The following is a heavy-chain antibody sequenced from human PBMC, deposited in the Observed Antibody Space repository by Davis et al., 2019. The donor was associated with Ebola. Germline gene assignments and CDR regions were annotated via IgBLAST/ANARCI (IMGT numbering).Heavy chain of an antibody. V-gene: IGHV5-10-1*01. J-gene: IGHJ4*02. CDR3: ARQGHGWFFDY. CDR1: GYSFTNYW. Sequence: GESLKISCKVSGYSFTNYWITWVRQMPGKGLEWMGRIDPTDSETNYSPSFHGHVTFSIDKSINTAYLQLTSLKASDTATYFCARQGHGWFFDYWGQGTLVTVSS. CDR2: IDPTDSET. D-gene: IGHD6-19*01.